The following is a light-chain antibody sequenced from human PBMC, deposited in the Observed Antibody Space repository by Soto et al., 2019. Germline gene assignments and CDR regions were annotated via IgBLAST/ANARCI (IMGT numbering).Light chain of an antibody. CDR2: GAS. Sequence: DIQVTQSPSSVSASVGDSVTITCRASQGIRTWLAWYQQKPGKAPKLLIYGASKLQSGVPSRFSGSGSGTDFTLTISSLQPEDFATYYCQQSNSSPPITFGGGTKVEIK. J-gene: IGKJ4*01. V-gene: IGKV1D-12*01. CDR3: QQSNSSPPIT. CDR1: QGIRTW.